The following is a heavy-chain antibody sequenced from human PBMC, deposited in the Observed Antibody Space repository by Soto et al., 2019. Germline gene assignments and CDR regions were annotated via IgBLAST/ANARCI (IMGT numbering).Heavy chain of an antibody. D-gene: IGHD2-15*01. CDR2: ISGSGGST. J-gene: IGHJ4*02. V-gene: IGHV3-23*01. CDR3: AKDWGWGYCSGGSCYFDY. CDR1: GFTFSSYA. Sequence: VGSLRLSCAASGFTFSSYAMSWVRQAPGKGLEWVSAISGSGGSTYYADSVKGRFTISRDNSKNTLYLQMNSLRAEDTAVYYCAKDWGWGYCSGGSCYFDYWGQGTLVTVSS.